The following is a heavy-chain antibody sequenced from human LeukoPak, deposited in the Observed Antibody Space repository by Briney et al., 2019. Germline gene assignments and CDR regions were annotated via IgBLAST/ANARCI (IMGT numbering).Heavy chain of an antibody. CDR3: ARRVEAYGFDY. V-gene: IGHV1-2*06. Sequence: GASVKVSCKASGYTFTGYYMHGVRQAPGQGLEWMGRINPNSGGTNYAQKFQGRVTMTRDTSISTAYMELSRLRSDDTAVYYCARRVEAYGFDYWGQGTLVTVSS. J-gene: IGHJ4*02. CDR1: GYTFTGYY. CDR2: INPNSGGT. D-gene: IGHD3-10*01.